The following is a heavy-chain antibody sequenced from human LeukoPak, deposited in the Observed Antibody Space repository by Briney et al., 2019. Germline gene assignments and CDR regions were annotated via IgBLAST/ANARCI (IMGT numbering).Heavy chain of an antibody. CDR1: GFSFSSNS. D-gene: IGHD1-26*01. V-gene: IGHV3-23*01. Sequence: PGGSLRLSCAASGFSFSSNSMSWVRQAPGKGLEWVSAISGSGDRIFYADSVKGRFTISRDNSKNMVYLQMNSLRAEDTAFYYCGKDSYVGVNWFDPRGQGTLVTVSS. J-gene: IGHJ5*02. CDR3: GKDSYVGVNWFDP. CDR2: ISGSGDRI.